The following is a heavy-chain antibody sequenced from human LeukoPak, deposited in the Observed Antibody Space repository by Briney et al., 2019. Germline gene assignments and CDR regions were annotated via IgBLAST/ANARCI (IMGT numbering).Heavy chain of an antibody. J-gene: IGHJ6*03. CDR1: GGSISSNSYY. V-gene: IGHV4-39*07. CDR3: ARPQHQYLWGYYMDV. D-gene: IGHD2-21*01. CDR2: MYYSGST. Sequence: SETLSLTCTVSGGSISSNSYYWGWIRQPPGKGLEWIGSMYYSGSTYYNPSLKSRVTISVDTSKNQFSLKLSSVTAADTAVYYCARPQHQYLWGYYMDVWGKGTTVTISS.